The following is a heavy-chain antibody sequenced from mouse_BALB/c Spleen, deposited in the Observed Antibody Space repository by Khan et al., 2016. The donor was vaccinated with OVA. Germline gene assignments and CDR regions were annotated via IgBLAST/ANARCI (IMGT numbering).Heavy chain of an antibody. J-gene: IGHJ4*01. Sequence: VQLQESGPGLVAPSQSLSITCTVSGFSLTSYSVSWVRQPPGKGLEWLGVIWGDGNTNFHSALRSRLSISKDNSKSQVFLKLNSLQTDDTATYYCAKDRGYYAVDYWGQGTSVTVSS. CDR1: GFSLTSYS. CDR2: IWGDGNT. CDR3: AKDRGYYAVDY. V-gene: IGHV2-3*01.